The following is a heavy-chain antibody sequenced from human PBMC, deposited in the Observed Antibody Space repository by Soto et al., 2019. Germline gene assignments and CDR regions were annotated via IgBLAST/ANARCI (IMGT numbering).Heavy chain of an antibody. CDR3: ARRYVANLDY. CDR2: IYYSGST. V-gene: IGHV4-59*08. CDR1: GGSISSYY. Sequence: QVQLKESGPGLVKPSETLSLTCTVSGGSISSYYWSWIRQPPGKGLEWIGYIYYSGSTNYNPSLKSRVTISVDTSKNQFSLKLSSVTAADTAVYYCARRYVANLDYWGPGTLVTVSS. D-gene: IGHD3-10*02. J-gene: IGHJ4*01.